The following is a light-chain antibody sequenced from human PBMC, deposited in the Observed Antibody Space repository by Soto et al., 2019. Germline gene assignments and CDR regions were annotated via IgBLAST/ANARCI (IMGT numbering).Light chain of an antibody. Sequence: EIVLTQFPGTLPLSPGERATLSCRASQSVGNNLAWYQQKPGQAPGLLIYEASTRATGIPARFSGSGSGTDFTLTISSLEPEDFAVYYCQQHANWPLTFGGGTKVDIK. CDR2: EAS. J-gene: IGKJ4*01. CDR3: QQHANWPLT. CDR1: QSVGNN. V-gene: IGKV3-11*01.